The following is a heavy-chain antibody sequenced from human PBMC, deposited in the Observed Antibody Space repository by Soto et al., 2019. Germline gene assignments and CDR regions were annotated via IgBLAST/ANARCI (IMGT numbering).Heavy chain of an antibody. CDR3: ARQYCISTSCYAAYYYYGMDV. V-gene: IGHV3-48*02. D-gene: IGHD2-2*01. CDR1: GFTFSSYS. Sequence: PGGSLRLSCAASGFTFSSYSMNWVRQAPGKGLEWVSYISSSSSTIYYADSVKGRFTISRDNAKNSLYLQMNSLRDEDTAVYYCARQYCISTSCYAAYYYYGMDVWGQGTTVTVSS. CDR2: ISSSSSTI. J-gene: IGHJ6*02.